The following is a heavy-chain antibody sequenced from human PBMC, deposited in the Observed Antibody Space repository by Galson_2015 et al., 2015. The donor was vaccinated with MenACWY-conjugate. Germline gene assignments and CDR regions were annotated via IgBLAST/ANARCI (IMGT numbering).Heavy chain of an antibody. Sequence: SLRLSCAGSGFTFSSHAMSWVRQAPGKGLEWVSGISGSGSNTYYADSVKGRFTISRDNSKNTLYLQMNSLRAEDTALYYCAKEEGYNTSPYGSHTWGQGTLVTVSS. D-gene: IGHD1-14*01. V-gene: IGHV3-23*01. CDR1: GFTFSSHA. CDR3: AKEEGYNTSPYGSHT. CDR2: ISGSGSNT. J-gene: IGHJ3*01.